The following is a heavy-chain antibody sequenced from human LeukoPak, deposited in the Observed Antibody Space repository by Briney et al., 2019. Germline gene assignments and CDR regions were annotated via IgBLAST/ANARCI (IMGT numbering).Heavy chain of an antibody. CDR1: GASFSTYY. CDR2: INHSGST. D-gene: IGHD6-13*01. J-gene: IGHJ4*02. CDR3: ARDSGIAAAGTGGTFDY. Sequence: SETLSLTCAVYGASFSTYYWSWIRQPPGKRLEWIGEINHSGSTYYNPSLKSRVTISVDRSKNQFSLKLSSVTAADTAVYYCARDSGIAAAGTGGTFDYWGQGTLVTVSS. V-gene: IGHV4-34*01.